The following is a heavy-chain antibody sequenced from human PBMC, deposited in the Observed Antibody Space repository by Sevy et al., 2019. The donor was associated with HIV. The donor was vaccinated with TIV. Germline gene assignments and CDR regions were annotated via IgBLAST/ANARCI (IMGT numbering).Heavy chain of an antibody. CDR2: IRHGGYT. CDR1: GASISNTAYY. V-gene: IGHV4-39*01. CDR3: VGPKLTYTSGWHYFDY. J-gene: IGHJ4*02. Sequence: SETLSLTCIASGASISNTAYYWGWIRQSPGKGLEWIASIRHGGYTFYNPSLKSRVTISADTSKNQFSLKLTSVSAADTSIYYCVGPKLTYTSGWHYFDYWGQGTVVTVSS. D-gene: IGHD6-19*01.